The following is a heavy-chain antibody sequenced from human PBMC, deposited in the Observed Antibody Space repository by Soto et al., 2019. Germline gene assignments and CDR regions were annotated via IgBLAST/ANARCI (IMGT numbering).Heavy chain of an antibody. CDR3: ARVPGIQVWSSGAFDI. Sequence: ASVKLSCKASGYTYRSNGFSWVRQAPGQGLEWMGWISGYNGNTNYAQKFQGRVTMTTDTSTTTAYMELRSLTSDDTAVYYCARVPGIQVWSSGAFDIWGQGTMVNVS. CDR2: ISGYNGNT. CDR1: GYTYRSNG. D-gene: IGHD5-18*01. J-gene: IGHJ3*02. V-gene: IGHV1-18*01.